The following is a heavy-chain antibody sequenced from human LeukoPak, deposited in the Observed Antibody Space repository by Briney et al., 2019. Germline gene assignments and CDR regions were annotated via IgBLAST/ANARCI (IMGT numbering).Heavy chain of an antibody. V-gene: IGHV1-3*01. CDR3: ARNQRIGVPASNWFDP. Sequence: ASVKVSCKASGYTFTTYAIHWVRQAPGQSLEWMGWINGGNGNTEYSQKFQGRVTITRDRSASTAYMELSSLRSGDTALYYCARNQRIGVPASNWFDPWGQGTLVIVSS. CDR2: INGGNGNT. J-gene: IGHJ5*02. D-gene: IGHD6-19*01. CDR1: GYTFTTYA.